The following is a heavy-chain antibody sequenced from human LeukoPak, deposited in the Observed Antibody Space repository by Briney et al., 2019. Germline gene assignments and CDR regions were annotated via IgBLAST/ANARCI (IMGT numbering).Heavy chain of an antibody. CDR1: GFTFSSYG. J-gene: IGHJ5*02. CDR3: ARDLSADTNWFDP. Sequence: PGRSLRLSCAASGFTFSSYGMHWVRQAPGKGLEWVAVIWYDGSNKYYADSVKGRFTISRDNSKNTLYLQVNSLRAEDTAVYYCARDLSADTNWFDPWGQGTLVTVSS. V-gene: IGHV3-33*01. CDR2: IWYDGSNK.